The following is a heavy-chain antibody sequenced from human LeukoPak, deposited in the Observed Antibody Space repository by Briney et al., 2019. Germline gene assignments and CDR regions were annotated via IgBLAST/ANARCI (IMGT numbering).Heavy chain of an antibody. Sequence: ASVKVSCKASGYTFTSYAMHWVRQAPGQRLEWMGWINAGNGNTKYSQKFQGRVTITRDTSASTAYMGLSSLRSEDTAVYYCATCSGGSCYGDYYYGMDVWGQGTTVTVSS. J-gene: IGHJ6*02. CDR2: INAGNGNT. CDR1: GYTFTSYA. CDR3: ATCSGGSCYGDYYYGMDV. V-gene: IGHV1-3*01. D-gene: IGHD2-15*01.